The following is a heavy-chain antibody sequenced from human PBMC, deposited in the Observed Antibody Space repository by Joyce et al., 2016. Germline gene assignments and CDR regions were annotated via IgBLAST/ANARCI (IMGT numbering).Heavy chain of an antibody. J-gene: IGHJ4*02. Sequence: QVQLVESGGGVVQPGRSLRLSCAASGFSFSGDGMDWVRQAPGKGLEWVALISTDGRNEYYADSVKGRFTISRDNSKNTLYLQMNSLRSEDTAVYYCAKDRDYWGRFERWGQGGLVTVSS. CDR2: ISTDGRNE. V-gene: IGHV3-30*18. D-gene: IGHD4-17*01. CDR1: GFSFSGDG. CDR3: AKDRDYWGRFER.